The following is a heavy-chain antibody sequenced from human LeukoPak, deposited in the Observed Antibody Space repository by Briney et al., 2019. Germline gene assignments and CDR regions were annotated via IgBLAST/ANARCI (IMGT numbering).Heavy chain of an antibody. D-gene: IGHD5-24*01. Sequence: GGTLRLSCAASGFTFSSYGMSWVRQAPGKGLEWVSSISSSSSYIYYADSVKGRFTISRDNAKNSLYLQMNSLRAEDTAVYYCARDLRRGDGYNFPWGQGTLVTVSS. CDR3: ARDLRRGDGYNFP. V-gene: IGHV3-21*01. CDR1: GFTFSSYG. CDR2: ISSSSSYI. J-gene: IGHJ5*02.